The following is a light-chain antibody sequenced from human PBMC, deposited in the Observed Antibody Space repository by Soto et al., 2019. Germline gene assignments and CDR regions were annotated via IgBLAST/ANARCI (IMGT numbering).Light chain of an antibody. Sequence: EVVMTQSPATPSVSPGERATLSCRTNQSISSNLAWYQQKPGQAPRLLMYGASTRATGIPGRFRGSGSGTEFTLTISSLQSEDFAVYYCQQYNNWLFGPGTKVDIK. CDR2: GAS. V-gene: IGKV3-15*01. CDR3: QQYNNWL. CDR1: QSISSN. J-gene: IGKJ3*01.